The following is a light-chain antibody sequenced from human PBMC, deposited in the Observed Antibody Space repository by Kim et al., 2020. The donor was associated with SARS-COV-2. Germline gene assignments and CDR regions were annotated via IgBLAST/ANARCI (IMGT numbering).Light chain of an antibody. CDR2: GAS. Sequence: EIVLTQSPGALSESAGERATISCRANQSVSFNLAWYQQKPGQPPKVLIFGASTRATGVPARFSGSGSGTEFTLTISSLQSEDSGVYYCQQCNDWPTFGQGTKVDIK. CDR3: QQCNDWPT. V-gene: IGKV3-15*01. CDR1: QSVSFN. J-gene: IGKJ1*01.